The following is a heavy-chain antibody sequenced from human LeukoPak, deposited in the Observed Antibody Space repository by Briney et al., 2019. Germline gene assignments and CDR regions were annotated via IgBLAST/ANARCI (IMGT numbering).Heavy chain of an antibody. CDR1: GFTFSSYG. V-gene: IGHV3-23*01. D-gene: IGHD6-13*01. J-gene: IGHJ6*03. CDR3: ARLPLTRIAAAGTGWANYYYMDV. CDR2: ISGSGGST. Sequence: HPGGSLRLSCAASGFTFSSYGMSWVRQAPGKGLEWVSAISGSGGSTYYADSVKGRFTISRDNSKNTLYLQMNSLRAEDTAVYYCARLPLTRIAAAGTGWANYYYMDVWGKGTTVTVSS.